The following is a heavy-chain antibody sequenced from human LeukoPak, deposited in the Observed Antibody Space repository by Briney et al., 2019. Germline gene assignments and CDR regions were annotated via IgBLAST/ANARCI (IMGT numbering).Heavy chain of an antibody. J-gene: IGHJ6*02. CDR2: INPNGGGT. CDR3: ARSDVLRFLEWSNGMDV. D-gene: IGHD3-3*01. V-gene: IGHV1-2*02. Sequence: ASVKVSCKASGYTFTGYYMHWVRQAPGQGLEWMGWINPNGGGTNYAKKFQGRVAMTRDTSISTAYMELSRLRSDDTAVYYCARSDVLRFLEWSNGMDVWGQGTTVTVS. CDR1: GYTFTGYY.